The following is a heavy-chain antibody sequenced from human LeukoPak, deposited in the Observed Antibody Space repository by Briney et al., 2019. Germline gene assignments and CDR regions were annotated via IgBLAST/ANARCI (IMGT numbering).Heavy chain of an antibody. J-gene: IGHJ6*03. Sequence: GGSLRLSCAASGFTFSSYGMHWVRQAPGKGLEWVAFIRYDGSNKYYADSVKGRFTISRDNSKNTLYLQMYSLRAEDTAVYYCAKVGAVSSILPYGIYYYYFMDVWGKGTTVTISS. CDR3: AKVGAVSSILPYGIYYYYFMDV. V-gene: IGHV3-30*02. CDR1: GFTFSSYG. CDR2: IRYDGSNK. D-gene: IGHD3-10*01.